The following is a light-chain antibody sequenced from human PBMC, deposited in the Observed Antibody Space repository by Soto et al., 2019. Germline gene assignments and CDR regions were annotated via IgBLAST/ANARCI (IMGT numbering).Light chain of an antibody. CDR3: QQAASVPIT. J-gene: IGKJ5*01. CDR1: QGIGSG. Sequence: IQMTQSPSSVSASVGDRVTLTCRASQGIGSGFAWYQQKPGKAPNLLIYTVSSWQTGVPSRFSGSGSGTDFTLTISKLQPEDFAAYYCQQAASVPITFGQGTRLGI. V-gene: IGKV1-12*01. CDR2: TVS.